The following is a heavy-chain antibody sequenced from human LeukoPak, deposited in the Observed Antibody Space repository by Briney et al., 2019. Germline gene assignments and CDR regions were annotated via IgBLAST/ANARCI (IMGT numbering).Heavy chain of an antibody. Sequence: TGGSLRLSCAASGFTFRSYAMSWVRQAPGKGLEWVAVKDYCADSVKGRFTASKDNSKGTLYLQMNSLRAEDTAIYYCAKDLCSDTSCSSRGIDYWGQGTLVTVSS. CDR2: KD. CDR3: AKDLCSDTSCSSRGIDY. CDR1: GFTFRSYA. J-gene: IGHJ4*02. V-gene: IGHV3-30*18. D-gene: IGHD2-2*01.